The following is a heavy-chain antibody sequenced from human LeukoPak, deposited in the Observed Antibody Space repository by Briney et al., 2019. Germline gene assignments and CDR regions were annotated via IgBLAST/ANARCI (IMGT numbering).Heavy chain of an antibody. CDR3: ARDSVYYYDSSGYRY. Sequence: SVKVSCKASGGTFSSYAISWVRQAPGQGLEWMGGIIPIFGTANYAQKFQGRVTITADESTSTAYMELSSLRSEDTAVYYCARDSVYYYDSSGYRYWGQGTLVTVSS. CDR1: GGTFSSYA. J-gene: IGHJ4*02. V-gene: IGHV1-69*13. CDR2: IIPIFGTA. D-gene: IGHD3-22*01.